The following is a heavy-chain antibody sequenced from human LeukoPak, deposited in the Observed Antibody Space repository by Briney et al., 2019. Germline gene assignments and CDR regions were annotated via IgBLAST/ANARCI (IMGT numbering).Heavy chain of an antibody. Sequence: GGSLRLSCAASGFTFSHFWMSWVRQAPGKGLEWVAYIKKTGSETYYVDSVKGRFTITRDNTRNSLFLQMNSLRAEDTAVYYCARFGGYDYYYYYGMDVWGQGTTVTVSS. CDR1: GFTFSHFW. D-gene: IGHD5-12*01. J-gene: IGHJ6*02. CDR2: IKKTGSET. V-gene: IGHV3-7*03. CDR3: ARFGGYDYYYYYGMDV.